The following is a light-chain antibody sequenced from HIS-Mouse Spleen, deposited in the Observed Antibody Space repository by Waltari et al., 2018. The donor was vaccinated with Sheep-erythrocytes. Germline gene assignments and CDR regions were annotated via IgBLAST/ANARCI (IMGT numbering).Light chain of an antibody. V-gene: IGLV3-1*01. CDR2: QDS. CDR1: NLGDKY. Sequence: SYELTQPPSVSVSPGQTASITCSGDNLGDKYACWYQQNPGQSPVLVIYQDSKRPSGVSNRFSGSKSGNTASLTISGLQAEDEADYYCCSYAGSSTPWVFGGGTKLTVL. CDR3: CSYAGSSTPWV. J-gene: IGLJ3*02.